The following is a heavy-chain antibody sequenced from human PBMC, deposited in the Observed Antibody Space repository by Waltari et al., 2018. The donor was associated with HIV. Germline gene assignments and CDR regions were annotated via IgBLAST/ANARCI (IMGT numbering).Heavy chain of an antibody. CDR1: GGSLSSSSYY. V-gene: IGHV4-39*07. Sequence: QLQLQASGPGLVKPSETLSLTCTVSGGSLSSSSYYWGWIRQPPGKGLEWIGSIYYSGSTYYNPSLKSRVTISVDTSKNQFSLKLSSVTAADTAVYYCARAMRPYSYGYWGQGTLVTVSS. D-gene: IGHD5-18*01. CDR3: ARAMRPYSYGY. CDR2: IYYSGST. J-gene: IGHJ4*02.